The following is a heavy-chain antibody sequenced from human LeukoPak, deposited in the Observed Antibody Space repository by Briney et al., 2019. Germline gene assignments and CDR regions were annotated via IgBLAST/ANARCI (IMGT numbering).Heavy chain of an antibody. CDR3: ARDDYGDFFFDS. J-gene: IGHJ4*02. Sequence: PSETLSLTCTVSGGSISSSYWSWIRQPPGKGLEWIGNIYYSGSTNYNPSLKGRVTISVDTSKNQFSLRLSSVTAADTAVYYCARDDYGDFFFDSWGQGTLVSVSS. CDR2: IYYSGST. CDR1: GGSISSSY. V-gene: IGHV4-59*01. D-gene: IGHD4-17*01.